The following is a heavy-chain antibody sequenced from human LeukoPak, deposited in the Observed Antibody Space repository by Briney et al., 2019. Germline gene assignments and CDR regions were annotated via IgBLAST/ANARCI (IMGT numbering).Heavy chain of an antibody. CDR3: ARVKAGATVENFYYYYMDV. Sequence: LGGSLRLSCAASGFAFSTYSMNWVRQAPGKGLEWVSSITSISSYIKYSDSVRGRFTISRDNAKNSLYLQMNSLRAEDTAVYYCARVKAGATVENFYYYYMDVWGKGTTVTVSS. CDR2: ITSISSYI. CDR1: GFAFSTYS. J-gene: IGHJ6*03. D-gene: IGHD1/OR15-1a*01. V-gene: IGHV3-21*01.